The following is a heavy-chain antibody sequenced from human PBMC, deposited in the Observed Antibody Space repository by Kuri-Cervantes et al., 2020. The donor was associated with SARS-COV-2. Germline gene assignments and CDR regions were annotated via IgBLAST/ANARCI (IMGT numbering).Heavy chain of an antibody. J-gene: IGHJ5*02. Sequence: SETLSLTCTVSGGSISSYYWSWIRQPAGKGLEWIGRIYTSGSTNYNPSLKSRVTMSVDTSKNQFPLKLSSVTAADTAVYYCARETNDILTGYYNGWFDPWGQGTLVTVSS. CDR2: IYTSGST. CDR1: GGSISSYY. D-gene: IGHD3-9*01. V-gene: IGHV4-4*07. CDR3: ARETNDILTGYYNGWFDP.